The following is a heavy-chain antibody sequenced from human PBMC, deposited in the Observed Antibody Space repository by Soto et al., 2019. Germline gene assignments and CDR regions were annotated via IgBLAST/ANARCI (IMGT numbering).Heavy chain of an antibody. CDR2: IYYSGST. D-gene: IGHD5-12*01. J-gene: IGHJ4*02. V-gene: IGHV4-39*01. Sequence: SETLSLTCTVSGGSISSSSSYWGWIRQPPGKGLEWVGSIYYSGSTYYNPSLKSRVTISVDTSKNQFSLKLSSVTAADTAVYYCARQRWSGYADYWGQGTLVTVSS. CDR1: GGSISSSSSY. CDR3: ARQRWSGYADY.